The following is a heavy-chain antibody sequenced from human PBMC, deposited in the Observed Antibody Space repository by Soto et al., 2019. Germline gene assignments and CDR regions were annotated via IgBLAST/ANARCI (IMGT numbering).Heavy chain of an antibody. D-gene: IGHD2-2*02. CDR3: AREYIVVVPAAIRRGAFDI. J-gene: IGHJ3*02. CDR2: IYSGGST. Sequence: GGSLRLFCAASGFTVSSNYMSWVRQAPGKGLEWVSVIYSGGSTYYADSVKGRFTISRDNSKNTLYLQMNSLRAEDTAVYYCAREYIVVVPAAIRRGAFDIWGQGTMATVSS. V-gene: IGHV3-53*01. CDR1: GFTVSSNY.